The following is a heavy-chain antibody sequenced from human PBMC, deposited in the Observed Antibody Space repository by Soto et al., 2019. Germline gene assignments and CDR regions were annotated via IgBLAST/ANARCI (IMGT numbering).Heavy chain of an antibody. J-gene: IGHJ4*02. V-gene: IGHV3-66*01. CDR1: GFTFSSHA. CDR2: INSGGNT. Sequence: PGGSLRLSCGASGFTFSSHAMSWVRQAPGKGLEWVSAINSGGNTYYADSVKGRFTISRDNSKNTVYLQMNSVGAEDTAVYYCARAPYYYDSSGYWAYWGQGTLVTVSS. D-gene: IGHD3-22*01. CDR3: ARAPYYYDSSGYWAY.